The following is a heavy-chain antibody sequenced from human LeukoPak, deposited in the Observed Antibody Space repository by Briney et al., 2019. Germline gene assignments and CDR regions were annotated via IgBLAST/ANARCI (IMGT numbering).Heavy chain of an antibody. CDR1: GFTFSSYS. J-gene: IGHJ6*02. D-gene: IGHD3-16*01. CDR2: ISSSSSYI. CDR3: ARDLPVGDGDYYYYYGMDV. Sequence: PGGSLRLSCAASGFTFSSYSMTWVRQAPGKGLEWVSSISSSSSYIYYADSVKGRFTISRDNAKNSLYLQMNSLRAEDTAVYYCARDLPVGDGDYYYYYGMDVWGQGTTVTVSS. V-gene: IGHV3-21*01.